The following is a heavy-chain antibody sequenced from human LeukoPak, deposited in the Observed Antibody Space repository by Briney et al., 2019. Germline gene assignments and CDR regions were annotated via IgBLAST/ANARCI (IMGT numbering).Heavy chain of an antibody. V-gene: IGHV3-23*01. Sequence: GGSLRLSCAASGFAFSSQDMGWVRQAPGKGLEWVSAISDSGGRTYYADSVKGRFTISRDNSKNMLFLQMNSLRVEDTAVYYCAKDARRTSGWYFFDYWGQGALVTVSS. CDR2: ISDSGGRT. D-gene: IGHD6-19*01. CDR3: AKDARRTSGWYFFDY. CDR1: GFAFSSQD. J-gene: IGHJ4*02.